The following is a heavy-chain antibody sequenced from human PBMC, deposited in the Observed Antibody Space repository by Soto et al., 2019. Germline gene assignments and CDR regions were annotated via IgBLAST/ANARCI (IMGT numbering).Heavy chain of an antibody. V-gene: IGHV3-30-3*01. D-gene: IGHD4-17*01. Sequence: GGSLRLSCAASGFTFSSYAMHWVRQAPGKGLEWVAVISYDGSNKYYADSVKGRFTISRDNSKNTLYLQMNSLRAEDTAVYYCARDGNTVTTFYYYYGMDVWGQGTTVTVSS. CDR3: ARDGNTVTTFYYYYGMDV. CDR2: ISYDGSNK. CDR1: GFTFSSYA. J-gene: IGHJ6*02.